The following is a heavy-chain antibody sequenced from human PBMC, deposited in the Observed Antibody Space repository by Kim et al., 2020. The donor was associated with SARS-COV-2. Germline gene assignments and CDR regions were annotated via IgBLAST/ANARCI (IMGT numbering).Heavy chain of an antibody. Sequence: ASVKVSCKASGYTFTSYAMHWVRQAPGQRLEWMGWINAGNGNTKYSQKFQGRVTITRDTSASTVYMELSSLRSEDTAVYYCARGGNYGDYWGFDYWGQGTLVTVSS. J-gene: IGHJ4*02. CDR2: INAGNGNT. V-gene: IGHV1-3*01. CDR1: GYTFTSYA. D-gene: IGHD4-17*01. CDR3: ARGGNYGDYWGFDY.